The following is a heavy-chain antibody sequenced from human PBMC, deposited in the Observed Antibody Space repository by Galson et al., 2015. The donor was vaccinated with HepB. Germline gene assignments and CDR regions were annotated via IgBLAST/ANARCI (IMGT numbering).Heavy chain of an antibody. D-gene: IGHD1-26*01. CDR3: ARQVGFTSGSYDY. Sequence: SLRLSCAASGFTFSRFTTNWVRHVPGKGLEWVSSISWGSNYIYYADSVKGRFTISRDNAKNSLFLQVSSLRVEDTAVYYCARQVGFTSGSYDYWGQGTLVTVSS. J-gene: IGHJ4*02. CDR2: ISWGSNYI. V-gene: IGHV3-21*01. CDR1: GFTFSRFT.